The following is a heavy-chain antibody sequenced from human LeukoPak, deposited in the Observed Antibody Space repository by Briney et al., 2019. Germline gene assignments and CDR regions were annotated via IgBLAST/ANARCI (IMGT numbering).Heavy chain of an antibody. D-gene: IGHD1-26*01. CDR1: GFPLSTYT. J-gene: IGHJ3*02. CDR3: ARDRPRGSGDAFDI. Sequence: GGSLRLSCAASGFPLSTYTLGWVRQAPGKGLEWVSSISSSSSYIYYADSVKGRFTISRDNAKNSLYLQMNSLRAEDTAVYYCARDRPRGSGDAFDIWGQGTMVTVSS. V-gene: IGHV3-21*01. CDR2: ISSSSSYI.